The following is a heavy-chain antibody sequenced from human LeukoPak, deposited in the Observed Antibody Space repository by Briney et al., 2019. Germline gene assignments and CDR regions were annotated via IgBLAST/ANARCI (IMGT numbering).Heavy chain of an antibody. J-gene: IGHJ5*02. CDR2: IYQSGST. V-gene: IGHV4-38-2*01. Sequence: SETLSLTCVVSGYSISRGYFWGWIRQPPGKGLEWIGSIYQSGSTYYNPSLKSRVTISVDTSKNQFSLKLSSVTAADTAVYYCARLGSSWNNWFDRSGQGTLVTVSS. CDR1: GYSISRGYF. CDR3: ARLGSSWNNWFDR. D-gene: IGHD6-13*01.